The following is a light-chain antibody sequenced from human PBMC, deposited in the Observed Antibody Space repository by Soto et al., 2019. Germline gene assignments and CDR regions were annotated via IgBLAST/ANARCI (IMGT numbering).Light chain of an antibody. CDR2: GAS. V-gene: IGKV3-20*01. J-gene: IGKJ3*01. CDR1: QSVTSNY. CDR3: QQYGSSPT. Sequence: EIVLTQSPGTLSLSPGERATLSCRASQSVTSNYLAWYQQIPGQAPRLLIYGASSRATGIPDRFSGSGSGTDFTLTSSRLEPEDFAVYFCQQYGSSPTFGPGTKVDI.